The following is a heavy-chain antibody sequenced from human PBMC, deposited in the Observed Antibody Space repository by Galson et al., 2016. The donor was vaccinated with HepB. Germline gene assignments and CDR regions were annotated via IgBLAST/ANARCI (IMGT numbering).Heavy chain of an antibody. CDR2: LLPDGTTK. J-gene: IGHJ6*04. D-gene: IGHD2-2*01. Sequence: RLSCAASGFTFSRYAMHWVRQAPGKGLEWVAILLPDGTTKYYVDSVKGRFTISRDNSKNTLYLQMDSLRPEDAAVYYCAKRPARPPSLYGMDVWGKGTTVTVSS. CDR3: AKRPARPPSLYGMDV. V-gene: IGHV3-30*18. CDR1: GFTFSRYA.